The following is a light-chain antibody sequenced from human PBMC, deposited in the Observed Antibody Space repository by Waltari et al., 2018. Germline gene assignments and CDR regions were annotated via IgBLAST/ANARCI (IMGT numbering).Light chain of an antibody. CDR3: YSSDSTGLRV. J-gene: IGLJ1*01. CDR1: EFPRKS. Sequence: SYEFTQPPSVSVSPGPSARIPFPGPEFPRKSAYWFQQKSGQAPRLVIYEDTKRPSGIPERFSGSSAGTVATLTISGAQVDDEADYYCYSSDSTGLRVFGGGTTVVVL. V-gene: IGLV3-10*01. CDR2: EDT.